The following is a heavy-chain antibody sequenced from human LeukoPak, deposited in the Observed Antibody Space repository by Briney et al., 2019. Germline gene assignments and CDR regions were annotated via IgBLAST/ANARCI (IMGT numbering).Heavy chain of an antibody. CDR1: GFSFSNYG. D-gene: IGHD5-18*01. J-gene: IGHJ4*02. V-gene: IGHV3-23*01. Sequence: GGSLRLSCAASGFSFSNYGMSWVRQAPGKGLEWVSAIRGSGGSTYYADSVKGRFTISRDDSKNTLYLQMNSLRAEDTAVYYCARHLSGVTGYTYGRGIDYWGQGTLVTVSS. CDR2: IRGSGGST. CDR3: ARHLSGVTGYTYGRGIDY.